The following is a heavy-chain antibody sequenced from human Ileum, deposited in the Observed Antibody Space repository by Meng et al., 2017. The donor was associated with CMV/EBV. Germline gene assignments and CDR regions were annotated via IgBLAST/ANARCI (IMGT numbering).Heavy chain of an antibody. J-gene: IGHJ5*02. CDR2: INPSGGST. Sequence: SGYTFNSHYMHWVRQAPGQGLGWLGIINPSGGSTNYAQKFQGRVTMTRDTFTSTVYMEMSSLRSEDTAVYYCAREVNLAPGGWFDPWGQGTLVTVSS. D-gene: IGHD3-10*01. V-gene: IGHV1-46*02. CDR1: GYTFNSHY. CDR3: AREVNLAPGGWFDP.